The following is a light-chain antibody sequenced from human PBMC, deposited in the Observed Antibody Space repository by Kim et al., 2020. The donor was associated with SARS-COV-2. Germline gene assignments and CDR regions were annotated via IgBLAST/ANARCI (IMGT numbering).Light chain of an antibody. V-gene: IGKV3-20*01. CDR2: GAS. CDR3: QQYGSSPT. Sequence: LSPGERATLSCRARQRVSSSYLAWYQQKPGQAPRLLIYGASSRATGIPDRFSGSGSGTDFTLTISRLEPEDFAVYYCQQYGSSPTFGGGTKVDIK. J-gene: IGKJ4*01. CDR1: QRVSSSY.